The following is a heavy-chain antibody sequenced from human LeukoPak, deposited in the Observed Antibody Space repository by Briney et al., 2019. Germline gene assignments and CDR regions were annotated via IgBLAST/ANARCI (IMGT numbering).Heavy chain of an antibody. Sequence: ASVKVSCKASGYTFTGYYMHWVRQAPGQGLEWMGWINPNSGGTNYAQKFQGWVTMTRDTSISTAYMELSRLRSDDTAVYYCARDYRTAMVTKDAFDIWGQGTMVTVSS. D-gene: IGHD5-18*01. V-gene: IGHV1-2*04. J-gene: IGHJ3*02. CDR3: ARDYRTAMVTKDAFDI. CDR2: INPNSGGT. CDR1: GYTFTGYY.